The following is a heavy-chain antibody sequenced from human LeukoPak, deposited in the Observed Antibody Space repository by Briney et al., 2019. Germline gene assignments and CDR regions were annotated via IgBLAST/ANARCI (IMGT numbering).Heavy chain of an antibody. CDR3: ARMAAAKSAALDY. Sequence: NPSETLSLTCTVSGGSISSYYWSWIRQPPGKGLEWIGYIYYSGSTNYNPSLKSRVTISVATSKNQFSLKLSSVTAADTAVYYCARMAAAKSAALDYWGQGTLVTVSS. V-gene: IGHV4-59*01. CDR2: IYYSGST. D-gene: IGHD6-13*01. CDR1: GGSISSYY. J-gene: IGHJ4*02.